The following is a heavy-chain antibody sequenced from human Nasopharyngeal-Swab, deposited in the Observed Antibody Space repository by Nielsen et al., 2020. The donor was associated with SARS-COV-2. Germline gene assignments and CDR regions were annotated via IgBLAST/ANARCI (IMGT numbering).Heavy chain of an antibody. CDR2: IYYSGST. CDR3: ARRTGGRGFDY. D-gene: IGHD3-16*01. J-gene: IGHJ4*02. Sequence: WIRQPPGKGLEWIGYIYYSGSTNYTPSLKSRVTISVDTSKNQFSLKLSSVTAADTAVYYCARRTGGRGFDYWGQGTLVTVSS. V-gene: IGHV4-59*12.